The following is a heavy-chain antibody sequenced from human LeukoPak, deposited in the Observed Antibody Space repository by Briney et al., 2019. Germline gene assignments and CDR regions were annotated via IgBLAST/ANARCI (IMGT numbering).Heavy chain of an antibody. Sequence: GGSLRLSCAASGFTFNDYGMSWVRQAPGKGLEWVSAINWNGGSTGYADSVKGRFTISRDNAKNSLYLQMNSLRAEDTALYYCARNFGGGDSSGPYYWGQGTLVTVSS. D-gene: IGHD3-22*01. J-gene: IGHJ4*02. CDR1: GFTFNDYG. V-gene: IGHV3-20*04. CDR3: ARNFGGGDSSGPYY. CDR2: INWNGGST.